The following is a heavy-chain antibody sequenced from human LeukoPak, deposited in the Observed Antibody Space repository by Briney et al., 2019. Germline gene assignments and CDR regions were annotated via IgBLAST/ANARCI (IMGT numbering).Heavy chain of an antibody. CDR1: GFTFSYYA. CDR3: SGYNWFDP. CDR2: ISSSSSYI. Sequence: GGSLRLSCAASGFTFSYYAMSWVRQAPGKGLEWVSSISSSSSYIYYADSVKGRFTISRDNAKNSLYLQMNSLRAEDTAVYYCSGYNWFDPWGQGTLVTVSS. J-gene: IGHJ5*02. V-gene: IGHV3-21*01.